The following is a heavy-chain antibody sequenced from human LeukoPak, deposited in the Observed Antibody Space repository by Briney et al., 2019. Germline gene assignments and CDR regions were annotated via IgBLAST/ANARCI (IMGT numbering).Heavy chain of an antibody. CDR1: GFTFSSYW. Sequence: GGSLRLSCAASGFTFSSYWMYWVRQAPGKGLEWVAYIKQDESEKYYGDSVKGGFAVSRDNDKNSLFLQMNSLRAEDTAVYYFAIDWVYCAFDIWGQGTMVTVPS. V-gene: IGHV3-7*01. CDR2: IKQDESEK. J-gene: IGHJ3*02. CDR3: AIDWVYCAFDI. D-gene: IGHD6-13*01.